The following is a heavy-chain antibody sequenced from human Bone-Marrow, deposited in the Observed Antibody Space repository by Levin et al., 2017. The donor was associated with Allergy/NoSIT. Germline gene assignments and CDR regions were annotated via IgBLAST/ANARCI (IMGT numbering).Heavy chain of an antibody. CDR1: TFSFSDYA. CDR2: ISYDGTYK. J-gene: IGHJ6*02. Sequence: QSGGSLRLSCAVSTFSFSDYALHWVRQAPGKGLEWVALISYDGTYKYYADSVKGRFTISRDNSKNTLYLQMNSLRADDTAVYYCASNYYCSGGTCYSEDEDQYYGMDVWGQGTTVTVSS. V-gene: IGHV3-30-3*01. CDR3: ASNYYCSGGTCYSEDEDQYYGMDV. D-gene: IGHD2-15*01.